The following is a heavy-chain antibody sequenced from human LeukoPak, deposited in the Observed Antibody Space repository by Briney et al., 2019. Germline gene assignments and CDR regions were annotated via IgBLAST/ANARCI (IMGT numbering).Heavy chain of an antibody. CDR3: AKGEWELRSDIVFDY. CDR1: GFMFTDHA. Sequence: PGGSLRLSCAASGFMFTDHALSWVRQAPGKGLEWVSGISRSDGTTYYADSVKGRFTISRDNSKNTLFLQMNSLRAEDTAIYYCAKGEWELRSDIVFDYWGQGALVTVSS. D-gene: IGHD1-26*01. J-gene: IGHJ4*02. V-gene: IGHV3-23*01. CDR2: ISRSDGTT.